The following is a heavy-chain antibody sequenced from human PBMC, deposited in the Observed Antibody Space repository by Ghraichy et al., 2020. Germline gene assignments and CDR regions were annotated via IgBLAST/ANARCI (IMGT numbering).Heavy chain of an antibody. CDR1: GFTFSDHF. CDR3: AREAIPVATPYRGSLDY. J-gene: IGHJ4*02. CDR2: ISDSGTTI. D-gene: IGHD5-12*01. V-gene: IGHV3-11*01. Sequence: LSLTCAASGFTFSDHFMSWIRQAPGKGLEWVSYISDSGTTIYYGDSVTGRFTISRDNAKNSLYLQMNSLRAEDTAVYYCAREAIPVATPYRGSLDYWGQGTLVTVSS.